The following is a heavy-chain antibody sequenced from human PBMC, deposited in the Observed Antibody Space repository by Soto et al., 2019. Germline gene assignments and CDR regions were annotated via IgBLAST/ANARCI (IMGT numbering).Heavy chain of an antibody. CDR3: ARDGIVVAGTIVDY. J-gene: IGHJ4*02. Sequence: SETLSLTCAVSGYSLTSGYYCGWIRQPPGKGLEWIGSIYHSGDTYYNPSLKSRVTISVDTSKNHFSLKLTSVTAADTAVYYCARDGIVVAGTIVDYWGQGTLVTVSS. D-gene: IGHD6-19*01. CDR1: GYSLTSGYY. V-gene: IGHV4-38-2*02. CDR2: IYHSGDT.